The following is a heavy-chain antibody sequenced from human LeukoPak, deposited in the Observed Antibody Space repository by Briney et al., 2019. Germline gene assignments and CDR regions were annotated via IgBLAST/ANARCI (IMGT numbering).Heavy chain of an antibody. J-gene: IGHJ4*02. V-gene: IGHV3-30*01. Sequence: PGGSLRLSCAASGFTFSSYAMHWVRQAPGKGLEWVAVISYDGSNKYYADSVKGRFTISRDNSKNTLCLQMNSLRAEDTAVYYCARGGVEYSSSPFDYWGQGTLVTVSS. CDR2: ISYDGSNK. CDR1: GFTFSSYA. D-gene: IGHD6-6*01. CDR3: ARGGVEYSSSPFDY.